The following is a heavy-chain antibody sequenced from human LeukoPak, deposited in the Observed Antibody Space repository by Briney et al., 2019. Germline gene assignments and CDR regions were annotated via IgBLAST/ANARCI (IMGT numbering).Heavy chain of an antibody. Sequence: SETLSLTCTVSGASISNYYWSWIRQPPGKGLEWIGYIYYSGSTNYNPSLKSRVTISVDTSKNQFSLKLSSVTAADTAVYYCARAPWVKYYFDYWGQGTLVTVSS. J-gene: IGHJ4*02. CDR1: GASISNYY. CDR2: IYYSGST. D-gene: IGHD2-21*01. V-gene: IGHV4-59*01. CDR3: ARAPWVKYYFDY.